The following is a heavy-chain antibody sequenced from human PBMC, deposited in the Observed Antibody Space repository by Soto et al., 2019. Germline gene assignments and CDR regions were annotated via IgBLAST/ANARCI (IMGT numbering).Heavy chain of an antibody. V-gene: IGHV4-34*01. CDR3: ARPRVTMVRGGFDI. D-gene: IGHD3-10*01. CDR1: SGSFSGYY. Sequence: SETLSLTCAVYSGSFSGYYWSWIRQPPGKGLEWIGEINHSGSTNYNPSLKSRVTISVDTSKNQFSLKLSSVTAADTAVYYCARPRVTMVRGGFDIWGQGTMVTVSS. CDR2: INHSGST. J-gene: IGHJ3*02.